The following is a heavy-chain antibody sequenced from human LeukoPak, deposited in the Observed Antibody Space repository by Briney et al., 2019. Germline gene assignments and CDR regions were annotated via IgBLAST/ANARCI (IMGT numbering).Heavy chain of an antibody. V-gene: IGHV3-48*03. D-gene: IGHD3-3*01. CDR2: ISSSGSTI. CDR1: GFTFSSYE. Sequence: GGSLRLSCAASGFTFSSYEMNWVRQAPGKGLEWVSYISSSGSTIYYADSVKGRFTISRDNAKNSLYLQMNSLRAEDTAVYYCASRGDFWSDLAYDYWGQGTLVTVSS. CDR3: ASRGDFWSDLAYDY. J-gene: IGHJ4*02.